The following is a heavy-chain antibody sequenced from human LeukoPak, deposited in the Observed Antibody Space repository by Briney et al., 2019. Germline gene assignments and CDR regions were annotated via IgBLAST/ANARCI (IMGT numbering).Heavy chain of an antibody. CDR1: GGSISSGGYY. J-gene: IGHJ4*02. CDR3: AREGNVYPGSVVY. Sequence: PSETLSLTCTVSGGSISSGGYYWSWIRQHPGKGLEWIGYIYYSGSTYYNPSLKSRVTISVDTSKNQFSLKLSSVTAADTAVYYCAREGNVYPGSVVYWGQGTLVTVSS. CDR2: IYYSGST. V-gene: IGHV4-31*03. D-gene: IGHD5/OR15-5a*01.